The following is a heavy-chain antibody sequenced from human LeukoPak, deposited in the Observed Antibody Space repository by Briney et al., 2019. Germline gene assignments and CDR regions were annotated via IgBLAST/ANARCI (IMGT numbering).Heavy chain of an antibody. CDR1: GFTFSGYW. V-gene: IGHV3-7*03. D-gene: IGHD1-14*01. J-gene: IGHJ4*02. CDR2: IKQDGSEM. Sequence: GGSLRLSCAASGFTFSGYWMSWVRQAPGKGLEWVANIKQDGSEMYYMDSVKGRFTISRDNAKTSLYLQMNSLRAEDTAVYYCARGLGYNIYWGQGTLVTVSS. CDR3: ARGLGYNIY.